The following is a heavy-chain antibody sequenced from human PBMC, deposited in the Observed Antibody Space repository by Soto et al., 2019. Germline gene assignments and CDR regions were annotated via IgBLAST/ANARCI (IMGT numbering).Heavy chain of an antibody. CDR2: ISSSSSYI. D-gene: IGHD6-13*01. CDR3: AKVIAPLGMWGDRPLDY. CDR1: GFTFSSYS. J-gene: IGHJ4*02. V-gene: IGHV3-21*04. Sequence: GGSLRLSCAASGFTFSSYSMNWVRQAPGKGLEWVSSISSSSSYIYYADSVKGRFTISRDNSNNSLFLQMNSLRAEDTAIYYCAKVIAPLGMWGDRPLDYWGQGTLVTVSS.